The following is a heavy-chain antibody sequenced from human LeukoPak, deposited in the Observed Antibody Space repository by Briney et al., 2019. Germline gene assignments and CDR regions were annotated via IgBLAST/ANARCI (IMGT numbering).Heavy chain of an antibody. CDR3: AKSYGSGSYLDY. Sequence: SETLSLTCAVSGGSISSSNWWSWVRQPPGKGLEWIGEIYHSGSTNYNPSLKSRVTISVDKSKNQFSLKLSSVTAADTAVYYCAKSYGSGSYLDYWGQGTLVTVSS. V-gene: IGHV4-4*02. D-gene: IGHD3-10*01. CDR2: IYHSGST. CDR1: GGSISSSNW. J-gene: IGHJ4*02.